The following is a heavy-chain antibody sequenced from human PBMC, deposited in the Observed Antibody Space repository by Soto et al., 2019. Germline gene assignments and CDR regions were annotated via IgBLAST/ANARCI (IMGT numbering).Heavy chain of an antibody. CDR2: ISYDGSNK. CDR1: GFTFSSYG. V-gene: IGHV3-30*18. J-gene: IGHJ4*02. D-gene: IGHD2-21*02. CDR3: AKDSRIVVVTAPSAY. Sequence: QVQLVESGGGVVQPGRSLRLSCAASGFTFSSYGMHWVRQAPGKGLEWVAVISYDGSNKYYADSVKGRFTISRDNSKNTLYLQMNSLRAEDTAVYYCAKDSRIVVVTAPSAYWGQGTLVTVSS.